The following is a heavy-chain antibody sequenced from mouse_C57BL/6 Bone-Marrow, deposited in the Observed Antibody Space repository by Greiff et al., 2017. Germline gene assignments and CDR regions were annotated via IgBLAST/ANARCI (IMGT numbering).Heavy chain of an antibody. J-gene: IGHJ1*03. CDR1: GFSLTSYG. CDR3: AKQGRYDYDGPWYFDV. Sequence: VQLQESGPGLVAPSQSLSITCTVSGFSLTSYGVDWVRQPPGKGLEWLGVIWGGGSTNYNSALMSILSISKDNSKSQFFLKMNSLQTDDTAMYYCAKQGRYDYDGPWYFDVWGTGTTVTVSS. V-gene: IGHV2-9*01. CDR2: IWGGGST. D-gene: IGHD2-4*01.